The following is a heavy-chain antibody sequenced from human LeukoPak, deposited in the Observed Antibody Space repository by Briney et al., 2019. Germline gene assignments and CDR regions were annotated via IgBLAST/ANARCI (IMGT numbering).Heavy chain of an antibody. CDR1: GGSISSYY. D-gene: IGHD6-13*01. CDR2: IYYSGSI. V-gene: IGHV4-59*12. J-gene: IGHJ5*02. Sequence: PSETLSLTCTVSGGSISSYYWSWIRQPPGKGLEWIGYIYYSGSINYSPSLKSRVTISVDTSKNQFSLKLSSVTAADTAVYYCARADSSSWYGTRYNWFDPWGQGTLVTVSS. CDR3: ARADSSSWYGTRYNWFDP.